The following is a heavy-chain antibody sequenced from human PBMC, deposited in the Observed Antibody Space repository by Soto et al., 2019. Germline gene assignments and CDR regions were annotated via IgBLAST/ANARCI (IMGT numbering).Heavy chain of an antibody. V-gene: IGHV4-59*01. Sequence: PSETLSLTCTVSGGSISSYYWIWIRQPPGKGLEWIGYIYYSGSTNYNPSLKSRVTISVDTSKNQFSLKLSSVTAADTAVYYCARDLVSGSYDGMDVWGQGTTVTVS. D-gene: IGHD1-26*01. CDR1: GGSISSYY. J-gene: IGHJ6*02. CDR3: ARDLVSGSYDGMDV. CDR2: IYYSGST.